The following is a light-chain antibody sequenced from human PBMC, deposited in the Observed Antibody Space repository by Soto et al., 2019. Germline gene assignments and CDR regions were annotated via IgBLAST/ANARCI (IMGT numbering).Light chain of an antibody. CDR3: SSYPSADTYI. J-gene: IGLJ1*01. CDR2: AVT. V-gene: IGLV2-14*01. CDR1: SSDVGGFNY. Sequence: QSALTQPASVSGSPGQSITISCTGTSSDVGGFNYVSWYQQQPGKAPKLMIYAVTDRPSGVSNRFSGSKSGNTASLTISGLQAEDEGDYYCSSYPSADTYIFGTGTELTVL.